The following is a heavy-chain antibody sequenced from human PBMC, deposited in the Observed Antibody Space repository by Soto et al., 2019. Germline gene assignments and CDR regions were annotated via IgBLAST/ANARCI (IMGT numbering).Heavy chain of an antibody. D-gene: IGHD3-10*01. CDR3: ARAGSADSYGSWFRGEHGSSSGLDV. CDR2: IYYSGST. J-gene: IGHJ6*02. CDR1: GGSISSFD. Sequence: SETMSLTSTVSGGSISSFDWSWIRQPPGKGLEWIGYIYYSGSTNYNPSLKSRVTISVDTSKNQFSLKLSSVTAADTAVYYCARAGSADSYGSWFRGEHGSSSGLDVRGQGTTVTVSS. V-gene: IGHV4-59*01.